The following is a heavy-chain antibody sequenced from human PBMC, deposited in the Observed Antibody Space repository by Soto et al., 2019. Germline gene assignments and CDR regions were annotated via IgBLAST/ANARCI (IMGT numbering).Heavy chain of an antibody. J-gene: IGHJ6*02. V-gene: IGHV4-39*01. CDR2: IYYSGTT. D-gene: IGHD2-15*01. CDR3: ATNYSYYYYYGMDV. Sequence: PSETLSLTCTVSGGSISSSSYYWGRIRQPPGKGLEWIGSIYYSGTTYYNPSLKSRVTISVDTSKNQFSLKLSSVNAADTAVYYCATNYSYYYYYGMDVWGQGTTVTVSS. CDR1: GGSISSSSYY.